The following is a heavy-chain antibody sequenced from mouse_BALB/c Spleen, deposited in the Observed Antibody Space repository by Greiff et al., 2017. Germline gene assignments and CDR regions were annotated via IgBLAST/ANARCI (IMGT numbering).Heavy chain of an antibody. CDR3: ARSITTVVADYYAMDY. J-gene: IGHJ4*01. CDR1: GFTFSSFG. Sequence: EVQRVESGGGLVQPGGSRKLSCAASGFTFSSFGMHWVRQAPEKGLEWVAYISSGSSTIYYADTVKGRFTISRDNPKNTLFLQMTSLRSEDTAMYYCARSITTVVADYYAMDYWGQGTSVTVSS. CDR2: ISSGSSTI. D-gene: IGHD1-1*01. V-gene: IGHV5-17*02.